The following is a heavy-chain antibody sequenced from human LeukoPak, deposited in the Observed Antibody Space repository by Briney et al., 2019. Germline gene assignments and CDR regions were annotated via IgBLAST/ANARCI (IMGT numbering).Heavy chain of an antibody. D-gene: IGHD6-19*01. CDR3: GRGAVAGKGDDY. Sequence: PSQTLSLTCTVSGGSISSGSYYWSWIRQPAGKGLEWIGRIYTSGSTNYNPSLKSRVTISVDTSKNQFSLKLSSVTATDTAVYYCGRGAVAGKGDDYWGQGTLVTVSS. J-gene: IGHJ4*02. CDR1: GGSISSGSYY. CDR2: IYTSGST. V-gene: IGHV4-61*02.